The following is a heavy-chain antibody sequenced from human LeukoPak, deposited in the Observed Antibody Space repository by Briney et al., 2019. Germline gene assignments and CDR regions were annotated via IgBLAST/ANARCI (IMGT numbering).Heavy chain of an antibody. J-gene: IGHJ4*02. CDR3: AADQYYDILTGYYIRYGLDY. CDR2: ISGSGGST. V-gene: IGHV3-23*01. Sequence: GGSLRLSCAVSGFTFSSYAMSWVRQAPGKGLEWVSAISGSGGSTYYADSVKGRFTISRDNSKNTLYLQMNSLRAEDTAVYYCAADQYYDILTGYYIRYGLDYWGQGTLVTVSS. D-gene: IGHD3-9*01. CDR1: GFTFSSYA.